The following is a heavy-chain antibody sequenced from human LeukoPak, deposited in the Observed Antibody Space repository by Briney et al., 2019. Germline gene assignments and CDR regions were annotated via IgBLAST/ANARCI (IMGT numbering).Heavy chain of an antibody. Sequence: GGSLRLSCAAPGFTFSSYGMSWVRQAPGKGLEWVSAISGRGGSTYYADSVKGRFTISSDNSKNTLHLQMNSLRAEDTAVYYCAKDLSYDGSGYYVFDYWGQGTLVTVSS. CDR1: GFTFSSYG. CDR3: AKDLSYDGSGYYVFDY. D-gene: IGHD3-22*01. J-gene: IGHJ4*02. CDR2: ISGRGGST. V-gene: IGHV3-23*01.